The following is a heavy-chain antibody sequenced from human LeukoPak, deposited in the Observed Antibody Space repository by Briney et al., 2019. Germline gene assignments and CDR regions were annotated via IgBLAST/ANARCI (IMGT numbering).Heavy chain of an antibody. J-gene: IGHJ4*02. Sequence: VASVKASCKASGYTFTSFGISWVRQAPGQGLEWMGWISAYNGNINYAQKLQGRVTLTTDTSTSTAYMELRSLRSDDTAVFYCVRDLGVDTSMIFFDYWGQGTLVTVSS. CDR1: GYTFTSFG. V-gene: IGHV1-18*01. D-gene: IGHD5-18*01. CDR2: ISAYNGNI. CDR3: VRDLGVDTSMIFFDY.